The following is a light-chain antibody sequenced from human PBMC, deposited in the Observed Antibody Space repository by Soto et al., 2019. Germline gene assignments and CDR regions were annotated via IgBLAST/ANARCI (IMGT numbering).Light chain of an antibody. Sequence: IVMTQSPATLSVSPGDRVTLSCRASQSVSSDLAWYQQRPGQAPRLLIYGASTRATGIPATFSGTGSGTEFTLNISSLQSEDFALYHCQQYNNWPPYTLAQGTNVDIK. CDR2: GAS. CDR3: QQYNNWPPYT. CDR1: QSVSSD. J-gene: IGKJ2*01. V-gene: IGKV3-15*01.